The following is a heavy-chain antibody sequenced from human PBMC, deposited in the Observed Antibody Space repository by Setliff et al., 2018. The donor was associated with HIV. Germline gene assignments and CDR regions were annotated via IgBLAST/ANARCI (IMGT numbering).Heavy chain of an antibody. V-gene: IGHV1-3*01. CDR2: INAGTGNT. CDR1: GYTFTSYA. J-gene: IGHJ3*02. Sequence: ASVKVSCKASGYTFTSYAMHWVRQAPGQRLEWMGWINAGTGNTKYSQNFQGRVTFSRDTSASTAYMELSSLRSEDTAVYYCARFPLLHKNAFDIWGQGTMVTVSS. D-gene: IGHD2-15*01. CDR3: ARFPLLHKNAFDI.